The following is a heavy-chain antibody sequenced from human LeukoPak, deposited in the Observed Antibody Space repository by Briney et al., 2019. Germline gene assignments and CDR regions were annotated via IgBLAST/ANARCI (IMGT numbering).Heavy chain of an antibody. CDR3: CLMGLYVIADLDAFDI. CDR1: GYTLTELS. D-gene: IGHD3-10*01. V-gene: IGHV1-24*01. J-gene: IGHJ3*02. CDR2: FDPEDGET. Sequence: ASVTVSCKVSGYTLTELSMQWVRQAPGKGLEWVGGFDPEDGETIYAQKFKGRGTMTEDRSTDKDYMELSSLRSEDTAVYYCCLMGLYVIADLDAFDIWGQGTMVTVSS.